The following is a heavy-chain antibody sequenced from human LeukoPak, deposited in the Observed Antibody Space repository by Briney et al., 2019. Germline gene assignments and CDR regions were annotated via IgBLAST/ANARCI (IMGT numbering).Heavy chain of an antibody. CDR3: ARDDYSDSPTYYNGMDV. J-gene: IGHJ6*02. CDR1: GFTFTDYT. Sequence: GGSLRLSCAASGFTFTDYTLNWVRQAPGKALEWVSSMSGIGGFVHYADSVKGRFTISRDNARSSLFLQMTSLRAEDTAVYFCARDDYSDSPTYYNGMDVWGQGTAVTVSS. D-gene: IGHD4/OR15-4a*01. CDR2: MSGIGGFV. V-gene: IGHV3-21*01.